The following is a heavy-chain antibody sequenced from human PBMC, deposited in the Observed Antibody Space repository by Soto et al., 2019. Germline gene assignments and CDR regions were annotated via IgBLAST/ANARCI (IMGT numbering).Heavy chain of an antibody. Sequence: SVKVSCKASGGTFSSYAISWVRQAPGQGLEWMGGIIPIFGTANYAQKFQGRVTITADESTSTAYMELSSLRSEDTDVYYCARDKEHPNWYFDIWVRGTLVTVSS. CDR3: ARDKEHPNWYFDI. CDR2: IIPIFGTA. V-gene: IGHV1-69*13. CDR1: GGTFSSYA. J-gene: IGHJ2*01.